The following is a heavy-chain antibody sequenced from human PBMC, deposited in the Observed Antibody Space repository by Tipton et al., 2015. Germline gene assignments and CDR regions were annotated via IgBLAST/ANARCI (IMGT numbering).Heavy chain of an antibody. CDR2: IRYSWGT. V-gene: IGHV4-59*01. D-gene: IGHD1-1*01. CDR3: ARENAYYYGMDV. CDR1: GTSLSGFY. Sequence: TLSLTCTVSGTSLSGFYWMWIRQPPGKGLEWIGYIRYSWGTNYKPSLRGRVSISLDMSKNQFSLKLRSVTAADTAMHFCARENAYYYGMDVWGQGTTVTVSS. J-gene: IGHJ6*02.